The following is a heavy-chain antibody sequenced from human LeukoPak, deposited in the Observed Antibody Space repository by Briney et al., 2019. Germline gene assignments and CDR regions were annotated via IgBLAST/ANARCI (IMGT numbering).Heavy chain of an antibody. CDR3: ARSGDYYDTSGYLFDY. J-gene: IGHJ4*02. V-gene: IGHV3-21*01. D-gene: IGHD3-22*01. Sequence: GGSLRLSCAASGFTFSSYSMNWVRQAPGKGLEWVSSISSSSSYIYYADSVKGRFTISRDNAKISLYLQMNSLRAEDTAVYYCARSGDYYDTSGYLFDYWGQGTLVTVSS. CDR2: ISSSSSYI. CDR1: GFTFSSYS.